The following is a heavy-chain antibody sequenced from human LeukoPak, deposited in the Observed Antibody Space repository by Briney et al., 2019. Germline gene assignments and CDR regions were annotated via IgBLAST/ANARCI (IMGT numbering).Heavy chain of an antibody. Sequence: ASVKASCKASGYTFTGYYMHWVRQHPGQGLEWMGWINPNSGGTNYAQNFQGRVTMTRDTSISTAYMELSRLRSDDTAVYYCARTKTDYYDVFNISVLATVVTVSS. V-gene: IGHV1-2*02. D-gene: IGHD3-9*01. CDR3: ARTKTDYYDVFNI. J-gene: IGHJ3*02. CDR2: INPNSGGT. CDR1: GYTFTGYY.